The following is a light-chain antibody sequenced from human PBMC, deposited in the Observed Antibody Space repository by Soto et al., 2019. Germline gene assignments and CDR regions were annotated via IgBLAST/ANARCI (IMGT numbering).Light chain of an antibody. CDR2: AAS. J-gene: IGKJ2*01. CDR3: QQSYTMPYS. Sequence: DIQMTQSPPSLSASVGDRVTITCRASQTISSYLNWYQQSPGKAPKLLIYAASSVQNGVPSRFSGSGSGTDFTLTINSLQPGDSATYYCQQSYTMPYSFGQGTKLEI. CDR1: QTISSY. V-gene: IGKV1-39*01.